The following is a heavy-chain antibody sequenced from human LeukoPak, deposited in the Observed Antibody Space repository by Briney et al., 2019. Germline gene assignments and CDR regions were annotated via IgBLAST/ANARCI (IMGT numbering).Heavy chain of an antibody. CDR1: GFTFSSYA. V-gene: IGHV3-23*01. CDR3: AKDHPYSGSFYDAFDI. CDR2: ISGSGGST. Sequence: GGSLRLSCAASGFTFSSYAMSWVRQAPGKGLEWVSAISGSGGSTYYADSVKGRFTISRDNSKSTLYLQVNSLRAEDTAVYYCAKDHPYSGSFYDAFDIWGQGTMVTVSS. J-gene: IGHJ3*02. D-gene: IGHD1-26*01.